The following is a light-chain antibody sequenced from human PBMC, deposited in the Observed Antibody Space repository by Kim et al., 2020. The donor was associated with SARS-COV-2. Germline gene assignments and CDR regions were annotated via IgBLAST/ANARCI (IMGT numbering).Light chain of an antibody. CDR3: QQYGDTPPGSS. Sequence: EIVLTQSPGTLSLSPGERATLSCRASQSMSNSYLAWYQQKPGQAPRLLIYGAYTRATGVPDRFRGSGSRTDFILTITRLEPEDFGVYYCQQYGDTPPGSSFGQGTTLEI. J-gene: IGKJ2*03. CDR1: QSMSNSY. V-gene: IGKV3-20*01. CDR2: GAY.